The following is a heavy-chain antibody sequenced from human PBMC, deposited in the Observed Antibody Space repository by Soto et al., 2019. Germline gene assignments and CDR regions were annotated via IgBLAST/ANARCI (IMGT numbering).Heavy chain of an antibody. CDR2: INHSGST. CDR3: ARGPRIRQKGIVVVVGRWFDP. CDR1: GGSFSGYY. V-gene: IGHV4-34*01. Sequence: SETLSLTCAVYGGSFSGYYWSWIRQPPGKGLEWIGEINHSGSTNYNPSLKSRVTISVDTSKNTFSMKLSSVTAADTAVYYCARGPRIRQKGIVVVVGRWFDPWGQGTLVTVSS. J-gene: IGHJ5*02. D-gene: IGHD2-15*01.